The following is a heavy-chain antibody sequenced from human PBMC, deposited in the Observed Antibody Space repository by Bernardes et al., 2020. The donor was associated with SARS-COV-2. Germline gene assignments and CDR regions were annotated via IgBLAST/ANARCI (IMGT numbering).Heavy chain of an antibody. CDR1: GLSFDTYA. CDR2: IGSSGADR. Sequence: GGSLRLSCAASGLSFDTYAMGWVRQAPGKGLEWVSVIGSSGADRHYADSVRGRFTISRDNSKDTLYLQMDSLRAEDAAVYYCTSRVPLYGMDFWGRGTTVTVSS. V-gene: IGHV3-23*01. CDR3: TSRVPLYGMDF. J-gene: IGHJ6*02.